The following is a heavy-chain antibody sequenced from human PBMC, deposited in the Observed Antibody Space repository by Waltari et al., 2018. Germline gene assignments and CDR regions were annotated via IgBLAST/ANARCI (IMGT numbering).Heavy chain of an antibody. D-gene: IGHD6-13*01. CDR3: AVEGYSSSWYKVSDY. CDR1: GFTFRSYS. CDR2: ISSSSSTI. J-gene: IGHJ4*02. V-gene: IGHV3-48*01. Sequence: EVQLVESGGGLVQPGGSLRLSCAASGFTFRSYSMNWVRQAPGKGLEWVSYISSSSSTIYYADSVKGRFTISRDNAKNSLYLQMNSLRAEDTAVYYCAVEGYSSSWYKVSDYWGQGTLVTVSS.